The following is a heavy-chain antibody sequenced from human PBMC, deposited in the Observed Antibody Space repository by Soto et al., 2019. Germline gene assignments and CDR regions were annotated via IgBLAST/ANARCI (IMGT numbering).Heavy chain of an antibody. D-gene: IGHD3-10*01. J-gene: IGHJ4*02. CDR3: ARGVTMVRGVIPHLDY. V-gene: IGHV1-46*01. Sequence: ASVKVSCKASGYTFPSYYMHWLRQAPGQGLELMGRINPSGGSTSYAQKFQGRVTMTRDTSTSTVYMELSSLRSEDTAVYYCARGVTMVRGVIPHLDYWGQGTLVTVYS. CDR2: INPSGGST. CDR1: GYTFPSYY.